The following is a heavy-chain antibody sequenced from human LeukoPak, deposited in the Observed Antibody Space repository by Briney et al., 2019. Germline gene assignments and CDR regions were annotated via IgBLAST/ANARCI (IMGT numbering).Heavy chain of an antibody. J-gene: IGHJ6*02. CDR3: ARVTYYYDSSGYSFHYYYGMDV. Sequence: GASVKVSCKASGYTFTSYYMHWVRQAPGQGLEWMGRIIPILGIANYAQKFQGRVTITADKSTSTAYMELSSLRSEDTAVYYCARVTYYYDSSGYSFHYYYGMDVWGQGTTVTVSS. CDR2: IIPILGIA. CDR1: GYTFTSYY. V-gene: IGHV1-69*04. D-gene: IGHD3-22*01.